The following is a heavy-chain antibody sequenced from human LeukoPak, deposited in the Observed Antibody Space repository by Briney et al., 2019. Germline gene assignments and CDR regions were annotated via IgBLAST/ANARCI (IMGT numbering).Heavy chain of an antibody. Sequence: GGSLRLSCAASGFTFSSYGMHWVRQAPGKGLEWVAVISYDGSNKYYADSVKGRFTISRDNSKNTLYLQMNSLRAEDTAVYYCAKDHRRRLPYYGMDVWGQGTTVTVSS. CDR1: GFTFSSYG. CDR3: AKDHRRRLPYYGMDV. D-gene: IGHD2-15*01. CDR2: ISYDGSNK. V-gene: IGHV3-30*18. J-gene: IGHJ6*02.